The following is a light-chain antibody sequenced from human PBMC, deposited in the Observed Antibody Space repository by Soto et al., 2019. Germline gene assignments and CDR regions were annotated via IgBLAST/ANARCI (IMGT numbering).Light chain of an antibody. CDR3: QTWGTGPWV. J-gene: IGLJ3*02. Sequence: QSVLTQPPSASGTAGQVVTISCSGGDSNIGSNSVYWYQHLPRMAPKLLIYYNNQRPSGVPDRFSGSRSGTSASLAIVGLRSEDEAVYYCQTWGTGPWVFGGGTKLTVL. V-gene: IGLV1-47*02. CDR2: YNN. CDR1: DSNIGSNS.